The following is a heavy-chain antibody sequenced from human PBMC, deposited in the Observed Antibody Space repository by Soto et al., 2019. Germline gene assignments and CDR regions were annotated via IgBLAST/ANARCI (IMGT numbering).Heavy chain of an antibody. Sequence: ASVKVSCKASGYTFTGYYMHWVRQAPGQGPEWMGWINPNSGGTNYAQKFQGRVTMTRDTSISTAYMELSRLRSDDTAVYYCARDRPPEWLRFYFDYWGQGTLVTVSS. V-gene: IGHV1-2*02. CDR1: GYTFTGYY. CDR2: INPNSGGT. J-gene: IGHJ4*02. CDR3: ARDRPPEWLRFYFDY. D-gene: IGHD5-12*01.